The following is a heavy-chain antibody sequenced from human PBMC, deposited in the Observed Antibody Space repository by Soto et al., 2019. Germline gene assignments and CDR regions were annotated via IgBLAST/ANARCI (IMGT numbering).Heavy chain of an antibody. V-gene: IGHV4-59*01. D-gene: IGHD2-2*01. CDR2: IYYSGST. J-gene: IGHJ5*02. CDR1: GGSIRNVY. Sequence: SETLSLTCTVSGGSIRNVYWSWIQQAPGKGLEWIGYIYYSGSTNYNPSLKSRVTISVDTSKNQFSLKLSSVTAADTAVYYCARDQSQLLSTGNRFDPWGQGTLVTVSS. CDR3: ARDQSQLLSTGNRFDP.